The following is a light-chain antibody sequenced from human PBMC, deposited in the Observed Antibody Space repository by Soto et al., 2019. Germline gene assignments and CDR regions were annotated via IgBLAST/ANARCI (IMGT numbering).Light chain of an antibody. Sequence: TLAPCSLPLPPADRATLSCKGASQSVSSNLAWYQQKPGQAPRLLIYGASTRATGIPDRFSGSGSGTEFTLTISSLQSEDFAVYYCQQYNNWPQTFGQGTKVDIK. J-gene: IGKJ1*01. CDR3: QQYNNWPQT. CDR2: GAS. CDR1: QSVSSN. V-gene: IGKV3-15*01.